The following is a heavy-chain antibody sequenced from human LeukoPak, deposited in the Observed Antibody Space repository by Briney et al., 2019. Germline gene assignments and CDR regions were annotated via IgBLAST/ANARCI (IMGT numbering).Heavy chain of an antibody. CDR1: GYTFTSYY. Sequence: ASVKVSCKASGYTFTSYYMHWVRQAPGQGLEWMGIINPSGGSTSYAPKFQGRVTMTRDMSTSTVYMELSSLRSEDTAVYYRARDQNYGDYGSYFDYWGQGTLVTVSS. D-gene: IGHD4-17*01. J-gene: IGHJ4*02. CDR2: INPSGGST. V-gene: IGHV1-46*01. CDR3: ARDQNYGDYGSYFDY.